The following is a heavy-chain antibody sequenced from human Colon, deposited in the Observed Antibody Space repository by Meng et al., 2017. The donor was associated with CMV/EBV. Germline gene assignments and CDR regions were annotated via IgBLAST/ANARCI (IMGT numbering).Heavy chain of an antibody. Sequence: GESLKISCAASGFTFSSYWMSWVRQAPGKGLEWVANIKQDGSEKYYVDSVKGRFTISRDNAKNSLYLQMNSLRAEDTAVYYCARGVGYCSSTSCYWDYWGQGTLVTVSS. J-gene: IGHJ4*02. CDR3: ARGVGYCSSTSCYWDY. CDR1: GFTFSSYW. V-gene: IGHV3-7*03. D-gene: IGHD2-2*03. CDR2: IKQDGSEK.